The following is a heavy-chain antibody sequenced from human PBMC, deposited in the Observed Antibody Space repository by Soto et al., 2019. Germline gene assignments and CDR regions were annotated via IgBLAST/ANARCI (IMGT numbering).Heavy chain of an antibody. V-gene: IGHV1-46*03. CDR2: INPSGGNT. Sequence: ASVKVSCKASGYTFTSYYMHWVRQAPGQGLEWMGTINPSGGNTKYAQKFQGRVTITRDTPTSTVYMDLSSLRSEDTAVYYCSRVDPGETSPFDHWGQGTLVTVSS. D-gene: IGHD3-10*01. CDR1: GYTFTSYY. CDR3: SRVDPGETSPFDH. J-gene: IGHJ4*02.